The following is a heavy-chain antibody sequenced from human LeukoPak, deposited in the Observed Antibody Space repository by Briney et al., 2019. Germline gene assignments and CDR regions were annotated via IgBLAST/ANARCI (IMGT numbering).Heavy chain of an antibody. Sequence: GGSLRLSCAASGFTFSSYSMNWVRQAPGKGLECVSSISSSSSYIYYADSVKGRFTISRDNAKNSLYLQMNSLRAEDTAVYYCARDAPTDFWSGYYTNYYYYGMDVWGQGTTVTVSS. CDR2: ISSSSSYI. J-gene: IGHJ6*02. CDR3: ARDAPTDFWSGYYTNYYYYGMDV. D-gene: IGHD3-3*01. V-gene: IGHV3-21*01. CDR1: GFTFSSYS.